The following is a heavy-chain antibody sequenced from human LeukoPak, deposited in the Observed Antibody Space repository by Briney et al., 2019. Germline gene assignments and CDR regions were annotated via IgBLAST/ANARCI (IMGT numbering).Heavy chain of an antibody. V-gene: IGHV1-69*05. D-gene: IGHD3-10*01. CDR3: ARAMVRGVTIPNWFDP. Sequence: SVKVSCKASGGTFSSYAISWVRQAPGQGLEWMGGIIPIFGTANYAQKFQGRVTITTDESTSTAYMELSSLRSEDTAVYYCARAMVRGVTIPNWFDPWGQGTLVTVSS. J-gene: IGHJ5*02. CDR1: GGTFSSYA. CDR2: IIPIFGTA.